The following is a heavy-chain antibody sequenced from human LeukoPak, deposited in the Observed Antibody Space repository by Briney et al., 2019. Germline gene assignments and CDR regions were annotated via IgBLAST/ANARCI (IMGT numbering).Heavy chain of an antibody. D-gene: IGHD6-6*01. V-gene: IGHV3-23*01. Sequence: GGSLRLSXAASGFTFRSYAMTWVRQAPGKGLEWVSSIGGSGTSTYYGDSVKGRFTISRDNSKNTLYLQMNSLRAEDTAVYYCARTSYSTSDGNWGQGTLVTVSS. CDR2: IGGSGTST. J-gene: IGHJ4*02. CDR1: GFTFRSYA. CDR3: ARTSYSTSDGN.